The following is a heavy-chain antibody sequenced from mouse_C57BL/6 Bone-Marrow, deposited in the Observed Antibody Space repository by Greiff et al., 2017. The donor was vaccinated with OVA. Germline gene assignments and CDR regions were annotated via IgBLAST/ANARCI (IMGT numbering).Heavy chain of an antibody. D-gene: IGHD2-4*01. J-gene: IGHJ1*03. V-gene: IGHV7-1*01. CDR2: SRNRANEYTT. CDR3: ARGNDYVLYWYFDV. Sequence: EVHLVESGGGLVQSGRSLRLSCATSGFTFSDFYMEWVRHAPGKGLGWIGASRNRANEYTTKYSASVKNRFIVSRDTSQSIHDLQMNALRAEDTTIYYCARGNDYVLYWYFDVWGTGTSVTVSS. CDR1: GFTFSDFY.